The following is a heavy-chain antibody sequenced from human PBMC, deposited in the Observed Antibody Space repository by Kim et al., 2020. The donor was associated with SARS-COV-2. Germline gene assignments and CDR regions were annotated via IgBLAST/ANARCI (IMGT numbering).Heavy chain of an antibody. CDR1: GDSLSSDY. Sequence: SETLSLTCTVSGDSLSSDYWSWNRQPAGKGLEWIGRIYTSGRTNYNPSLQSRVTMSVDMSKNQFSLKLSSVTAAAAVYYCASALGHWGQGTLVTVSS. D-gene: IGHD3-16*02. J-gene: IGHJ4*02. CDR2: IYTSGRT. V-gene: IGHV4-4*07. CDR3: ASALGH.